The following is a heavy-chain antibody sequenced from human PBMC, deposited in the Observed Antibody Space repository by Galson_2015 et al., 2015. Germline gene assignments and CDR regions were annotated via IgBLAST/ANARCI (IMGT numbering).Heavy chain of an antibody. V-gene: IGHV3-23*01. CDR1: GFTFSSYA. CDR3: AKVPGYCSSTSCYFGWFDP. Sequence: SLRLSCAASGFTFSSYAMSWVRQAPGKGLEWVSAISGSGGSTYYADSVKGRFTISRDNSKNTLCLQMNSLRAEDTAVYYCAKVPGYCSSTSCYFGWFDPWGQGTLVTVSS. J-gene: IGHJ5*02. D-gene: IGHD2-2*01. CDR2: ISGSGGST.